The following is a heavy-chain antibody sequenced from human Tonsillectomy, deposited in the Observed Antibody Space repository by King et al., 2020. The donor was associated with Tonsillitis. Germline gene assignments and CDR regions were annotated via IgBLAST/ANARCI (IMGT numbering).Heavy chain of an antibody. V-gene: IGHV3-9*01. Sequence: VQLVESGGGLVQPGRSLRLSCAASGFTFDDYAMHWVRQAPGKGLEWVSGISWNSGSIGYADSVKGRFTISRDNAKNSLYLQMNSLRAEDTALYYCAKDMGYQLQNSRFPGADYWGQGTLVTVSS. CDR2: ISWNSGSI. CDR1: GFTFDDYA. J-gene: IGHJ4*02. D-gene: IGHD2-2*01. CDR3: AKDMGYQLQNSRFPGADY.